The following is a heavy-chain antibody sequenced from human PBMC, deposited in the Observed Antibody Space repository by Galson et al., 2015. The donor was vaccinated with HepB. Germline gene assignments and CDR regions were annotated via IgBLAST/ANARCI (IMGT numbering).Heavy chain of an antibody. J-gene: IGHJ4*02. CDR2: ISYDGSNK. Sequence: SLRLSCAASGFTFSSYAMHWVRQAPGKGLEWVAVISYDGSNKYYADSVKGRFTISRDNSKNTLYLQMNSLRAEDTAVYYCARGRAVVRGVIMWFGGQGTLVTVSS. D-gene: IGHD3-10*01. V-gene: IGHV3-30-3*01. CDR1: GFTFSSYA. CDR3: ARGRAVVRGVIMWF.